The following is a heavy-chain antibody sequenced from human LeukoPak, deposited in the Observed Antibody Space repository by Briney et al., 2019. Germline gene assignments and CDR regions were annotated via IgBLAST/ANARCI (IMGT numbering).Heavy chain of an antibody. V-gene: IGHV1-46*01. CDR2: INPSVGST. Sequence: ASVKVSCKASGYTFTSYCMHWVRQAPGQGLEWMGIINPSVGSTSYAQKFQGRVTMTRDTSTSTVYMELSSLRSEDTAVYYCARGPVTYYDILTPRAFDYWGQGTLVTVSS. CDR3: ARGPVTYYDILTPRAFDY. D-gene: IGHD3-9*01. CDR1: GYTFTSYC. J-gene: IGHJ4*02.